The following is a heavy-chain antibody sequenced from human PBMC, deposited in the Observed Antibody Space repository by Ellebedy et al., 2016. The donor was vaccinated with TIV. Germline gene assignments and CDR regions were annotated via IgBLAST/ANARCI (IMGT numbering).Heavy chain of an antibody. V-gene: IGHV3-23*01. CDR3: AKDTAPYFGAFDY. D-gene: IGHD3-10*01. J-gene: IGHJ4*02. CDR2: ISDSGVTT. Sequence: GESLKISCAVSGFTFSNYAMSWVRRAPGKGLEWVSGISDSGVTTYCADSMKGRFTISRNNSRNTVFLQLNTLTAEDTATYFCAKDTAPYFGAFDYWGRGALVTVSS. CDR1: GFTFSNYA.